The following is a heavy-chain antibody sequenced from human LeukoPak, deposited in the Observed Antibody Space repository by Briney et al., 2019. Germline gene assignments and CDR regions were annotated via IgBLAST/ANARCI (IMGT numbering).Heavy chain of an antibody. Sequence: ASVKVSCKASGYSFTGYYMHWVRQAPGQGLEWMGWINPNSGGTNYAQKFQGRVTMTRDTSISTGYMELSRLRSDDTAVYYCAKNPYEYYFDYWGRGTQVTVSP. D-gene: IGHD5-12*01. CDR1: GYSFTGYY. CDR3: AKNPYEYYFDY. CDR2: INPNSGGT. J-gene: IGHJ4*02. V-gene: IGHV1-2*02.